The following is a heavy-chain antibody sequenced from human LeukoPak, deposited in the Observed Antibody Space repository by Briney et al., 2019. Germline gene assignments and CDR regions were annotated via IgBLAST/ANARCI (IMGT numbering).Heavy chain of an antibody. J-gene: IGHJ3*02. Sequence: AGSLRLSCAASGFTVSNNYMSWVRQAPGKRLEWVSISYSDSNTNYADSVKGRFTISRDTSQNTLSLQMNSLRAEDTAVYYCVRKNRDFNAAFDIWGQGTVVTVSS. V-gene: IGHV3-53*01. D-gene: IGHD1-14*01. CDR1: GFTVSNNY. CDR3: VRKNRDFNAAFDI. CDR2: SYSDSNT.